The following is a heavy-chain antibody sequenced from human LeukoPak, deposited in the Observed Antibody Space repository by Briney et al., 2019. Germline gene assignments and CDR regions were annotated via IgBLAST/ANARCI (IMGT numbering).Heavy chain of an antibody. CDR1: GYSFTSYW. J-gene: IGHJ4*02. V-gene: IGHV5-10-1*01. CDR3: ARRYYYGSGSSNFDY. D-gene: IGHD3-10*01. CDR2: IDPSDSYT. Sequence: GESLKISCQGSGYSFTSYWISWVRQMPGKGLEWMGRIDPSDSYTNYSPSFQGHVTISADKSISTAYLQWSSLKASDTAMYYCARRYYYGSGSSNFDYWGQGTLVTVSS.